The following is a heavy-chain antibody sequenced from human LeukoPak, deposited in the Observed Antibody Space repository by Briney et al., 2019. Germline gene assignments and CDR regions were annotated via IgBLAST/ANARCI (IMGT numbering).Heavy chain of an antibody. J-gene: IGHJ4*02. D-gene: IGHD1-26*01. Sequence: GGSLRLSCAASGFTFKNYAMNWVRQSQGQGLEWVSTISGDAVTSWYADSVKGRFTVSRDNSKNIVFLQMNNLRAEDTAVYYCATDRNSGKYYDYWGQGTLVTVSS. CDR1: GFTFKNYA. CDR2: ISGDAVTS. CDR3: ATDRNSGKYYDY. V-gene: IGHV3-23*01.